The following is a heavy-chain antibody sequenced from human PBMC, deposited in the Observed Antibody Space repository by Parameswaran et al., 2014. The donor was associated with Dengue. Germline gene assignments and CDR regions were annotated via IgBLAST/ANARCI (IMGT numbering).Heavy chain of an antibody. V-gene: IGHV1-8*01. CDR2: MNPNSGNT. Sequence: VRQMPGKGLEWMGWMNPNSGNTGYAQKFQGRLTMTRNTSISTAYMELSSLRSEDAAVYYCARNYYLDVWGQGATVTVSS. J-gene: IGHJ6*03. CDR3: ARNYYLDV.